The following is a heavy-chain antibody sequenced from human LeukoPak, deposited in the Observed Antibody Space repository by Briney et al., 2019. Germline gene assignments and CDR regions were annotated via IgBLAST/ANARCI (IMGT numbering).Heavy chain of an antibody. Sequence: ASVKVSCKASGYTFTSYDINWERQATCQGLEWMGWMNPNSGNTGYAQKFQGRVTMTRNTSISTAYMEVSSLRYEDTAVYCCARGPGYYYDGVNWGQGTLVTVSS. V-gene: IGHV1-8*01. J-gene: IGHJ4*02. CDR3: ARGPGYYYDGVN. D-gene: IGHD3-22*01. CDR2: MNPNSGNT. CDR1: GYTFTSYD.